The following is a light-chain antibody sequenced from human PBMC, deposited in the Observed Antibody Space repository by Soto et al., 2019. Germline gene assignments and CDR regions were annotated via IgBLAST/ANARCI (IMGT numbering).Light chain of an antibody. CDR1: QSISSW. J-gene: IGKJ5*01. CDR3: QQYYSYPRT. CDR2: KAS. Sequence: DIQMTQSPSILSASVGDRVTITCRASQSISSWLAWYQQKPGKAPKLLIYKASTLKSGVPSRFSGSGSGTEFTLTISSLQPDDFATYYCQQYYSYPRTFGQGTRLEIK. V-gene: IGKV1-5*03.